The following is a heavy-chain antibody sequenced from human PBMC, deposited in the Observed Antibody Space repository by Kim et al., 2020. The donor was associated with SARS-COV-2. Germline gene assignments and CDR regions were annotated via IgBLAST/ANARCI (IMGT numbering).Heavy chain of an antibody. CDR3: AKGPDSGYEGLGFDY. V-gene: IGHV3-23*03. Sequence: GGSLRLSCAASGFTFSSYAMSWVRQAPGKGLEWVSVIYSGGSSTYYADSVKGRFTISRDNSKNTLYLQMNSLRAEDTAVYYCAKGPDSGYEGLGFDYWGQGTLVTVSS. D-gene: IGHD5-12*01. J-gene: IGHJ4*02. CDR2: IYSGGSST. CDR1: GFTFSSYA.